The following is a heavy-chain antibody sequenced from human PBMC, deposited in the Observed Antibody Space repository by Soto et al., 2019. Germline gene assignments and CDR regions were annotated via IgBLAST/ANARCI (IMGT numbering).Heavy chain of an antibody. CDR2: ISYDGSNK. D-gene: IGHD6-6*01. V-gene: IGHV3-30*18. J-gene: IGHJ6*02. Sequence: QVQLVESGGGVVQPGRSLRLSCAASGFTFSSYGMHWVRQAPGKGLEWVAVISYDGSNKYYADSVKGRFTISRDNSKNTLYLQMNSLRAEDTAVYYCAKSRGSSSQTRMDVWGQGTTVTVSS. CDR3: AKSRGSSSQTRMDV. CDR1: GFTFSSYG.